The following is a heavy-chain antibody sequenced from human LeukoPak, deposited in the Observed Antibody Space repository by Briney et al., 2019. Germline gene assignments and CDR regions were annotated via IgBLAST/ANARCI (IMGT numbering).Heavy chain of an antibody. V-gene: IGHV3-48*01. CDR1: GFTFSSYS. J-gene: IGHJ4*02. Sequence: GGSLRLSCAASGFTFSSYSMNWVRQAPGKGLEWVSYMSSSSDTIYYADSVKGRFTISRDNAKSSLFLQMNSLRAEDTAIYYCANDIVVVPAAIPGFDHWGQGTLVTVSS. CDR2: MSSSSDTI. CDR3: ANDIVVVPAAIPGFDH. D-gene: IGHD2-2*02.